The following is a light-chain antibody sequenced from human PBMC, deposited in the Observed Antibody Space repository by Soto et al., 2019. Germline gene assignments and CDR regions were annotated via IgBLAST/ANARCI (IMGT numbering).Light chain of an antibody. CDR1: SSDIGGYDY. J-gene: IGLJ2*01. CDR3: SSYTSSYSLI. Sequence: QSALTQFASVSGSPGQSITISCTGTSSDIGGYDYVSWYQGHPGKAPKLVVYDVTNRPSGVSDRFSGSKSGSTASLTISGLQADDEADYYCSSYTSSYSLIFGGGTKLTVL. V-gene: IGLV2-14*03. CDR2: DVT.